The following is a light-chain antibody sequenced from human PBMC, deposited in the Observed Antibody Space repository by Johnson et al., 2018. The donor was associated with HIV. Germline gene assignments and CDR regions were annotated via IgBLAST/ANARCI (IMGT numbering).Light chain of an antibody. CDR2: DNN. J-gene: IGLJ1*01. CDR1: DSNIGNNY. CDR3: GTWDSSLSSYV. Sequence: QSVLTQPPSVSAAPGQKVTISYSGTDSNIGNNYVSWYQQFPGTAPKLLIYDNNKRPSGIPDRFSGSKSGTSATMGITGLQTGDEADYYCGTWDSSLSSYVIGTGTKVTVL. V-gene: IGLV1-51*01.